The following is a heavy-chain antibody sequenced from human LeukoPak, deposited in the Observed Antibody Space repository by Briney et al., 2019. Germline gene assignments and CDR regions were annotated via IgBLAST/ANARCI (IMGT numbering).Heavy chain of an antibody. J-gene: IGHJ5*02. Sequence: ASVKVSCKASGYTFTGYYMHWVRQAPGQGLEWMGWINPNSGSTNYAQKFQGRVTMTRDTSISTAYMELSRLRSDDTAVYYCARDPTYYDFWSGYYTKEGFDPWGQGTLVTVSS. D-gene: IGHD3-3*01. CDR2: INPNSGST. V-gene: IGHV1-2*02. CDR3: ARDPTYYDFWSGYYTKEGFDP. CDR1: GYTFTGYY.